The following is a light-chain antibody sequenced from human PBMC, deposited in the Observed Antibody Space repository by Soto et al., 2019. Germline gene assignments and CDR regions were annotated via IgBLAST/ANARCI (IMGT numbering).Light chain of an antibody. J-gene: IGLJ2*01. CDR1: SSDVGRYNL. V-gene: IGLV2-23*01. Sequence: QYALTQPASVSGSPGQSITLSCTGTSSDVGRYNLVSWYQQHPGKAPKLIIYEGSKRPSGVSNRFSGSKSGNTASLTVSGLQAEDDADYYCSSYAGSSTPIFGGGTKLTVL. CDR2: EGS. CDR3: SSYAGSSTPI.